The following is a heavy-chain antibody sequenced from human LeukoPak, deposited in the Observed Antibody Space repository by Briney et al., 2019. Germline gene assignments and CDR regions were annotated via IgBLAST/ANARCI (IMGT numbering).Heavy chain of an antibody. CDR3: ARSGDILTGYYKGRYYMDV. J-gene: IGHJ6*03. CDR1: GGSFNNYY. V-gene: IGHV4-34*01. D-gene: IGHD3-9*01. CDR2: INHSGST. Sequence: SETLSLTCAVYGGSFNNYYWSWIRQPPGRGLEWIGEINHSGSTNYNPSLKSRVTISVDTSKNQFSLKLSSVTAADTAVYYCARSGDILTGYYKGRYYMDVWGKGTTVTVSS.